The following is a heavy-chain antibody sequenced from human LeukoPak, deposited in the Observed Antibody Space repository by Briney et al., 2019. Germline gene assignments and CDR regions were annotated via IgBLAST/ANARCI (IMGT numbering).Heavy chain of an antibody. J-gene: IGHJ4*02. V-gene: IGHV3-53*01. D-gene: IGHD3-16*02. CDR2: TDRGDNT. CDR3: GTTTLSATWNY. CDR1: GFTVSNIY. Sequence: GGSLRLSCAASGFTVSNIYISWVRQAPGMGLEWVSVTDRGDNTKYADPVKGRFTVSRDYSENTLYLQMNSLRVEDTAVYYCGTTTLSATWNYWGQGTLVTVSS.